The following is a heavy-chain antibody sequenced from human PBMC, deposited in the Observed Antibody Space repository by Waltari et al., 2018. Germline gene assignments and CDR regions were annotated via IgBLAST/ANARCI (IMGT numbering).Heavy chain of an antibody. CDR3: ERVEYYDFWSGSGTYGMDV. V-gene: IGHV4-59*01. CDR1: GGSISSYD. CDR2: IYYSGST. D-gene: IGHD3-3*01. J-gene: IGHJ6*02. Sequence: QVQLQESGPGLVKPSETLSLTCTVSGGSISSYDWTCIRQPHGNGLEWIGYIYYSGSTNYNPSLKSRVTISVDTSKTQISLKLSSVTAADTAVYYCERVEYYDFWSGSGTYGMDVWGQGTTVTVSS.